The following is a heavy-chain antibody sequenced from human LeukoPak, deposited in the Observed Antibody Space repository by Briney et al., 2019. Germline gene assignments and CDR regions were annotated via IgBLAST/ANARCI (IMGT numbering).Heavy chain of an antibody. CDR3: ARVRKKQWLVPEGFDY. V-gene: IGHV1-8*01. CDR1: GYTFISYD. D-gene: IGHD6-19*01. J-gene: IGHJ4*02. CDR2: MNPNSGNT. Sequence: ASVKVSCKASGYTFISYDINWVRQATGQGLEWMGWMNPNSGNTGYAQKFQGRVTMTRNTSISTAYMELSSLRSEDTAVYYCARVRKKQWLVPEGFDYWGQGTLVTVSS.